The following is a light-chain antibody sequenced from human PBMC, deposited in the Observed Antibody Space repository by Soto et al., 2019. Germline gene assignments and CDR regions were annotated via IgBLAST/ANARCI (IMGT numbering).Light chain of an antibody. J-gene: IGKJ1*01. CDR2: DAS. CDR3: QQYKRYWT. CDR1: QNISTW. V-gene: IGKV1-5*01. Sequence: DIPMTQSPSTLSACVGDRVTITCRASQNISTWLAWYQEKPGKAPKLLISDASNLESSVPSRFSGSGSGTEFTLAISSLQPDDFATYYCQQYKRYWTFGQGTKVEIK.